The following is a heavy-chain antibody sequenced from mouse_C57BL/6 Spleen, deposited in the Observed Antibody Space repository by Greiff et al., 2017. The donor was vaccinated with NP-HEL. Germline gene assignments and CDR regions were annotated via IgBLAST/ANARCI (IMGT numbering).Heavy chain of an antibody. V-gene: IGHV1-80*01. CDR1: GYAFSSYW. CDR3: ASRDSSGFAD. CDR2: IYPGDGDT. D-gene: IGHD3-2*02. J-gene: IGHJ3*01. Sequence: QVQLKQSGAELVKPGASVKISCKASGYAFSSYWMNWVKQRPGKGLEWIGQIYPGDGDTNYNGKFKGKATLTADKSSSTAYMQRSSLTSEDSAVYFCASRDSSGFADWGQGTLVTVSA.